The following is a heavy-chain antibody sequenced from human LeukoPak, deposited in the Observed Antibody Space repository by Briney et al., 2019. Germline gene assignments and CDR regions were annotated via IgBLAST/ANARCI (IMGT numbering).Heavy chain of an antibody. D-gene: IGHD3-22*01. J-gene: IGHJ4*02. V-gene: IGHV3-30*04. CDR3: ARSYDSSGPAFDY. Sequence: GGSLRLSCAASGFTFSSYAMHWVRQAPGKGLEWVAVISYDGSNKYYADSVKGRFTISRDNSKNTLYLQMNSLRAEDTAVYYCARSYDSSGPAFDYWGQGTLVTVSS. CDR1: GFTFSSYA. CDR2: ISYDGSNK.